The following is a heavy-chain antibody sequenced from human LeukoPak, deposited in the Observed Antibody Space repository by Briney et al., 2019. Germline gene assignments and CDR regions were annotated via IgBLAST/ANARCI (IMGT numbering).Heavy chain of an antibody. Sequence: AASVKVSCKASGGTFSSYAISWVRQAPGQGLEWMGGIIPIFGTANYAQKFQGRVTITADESTSTAYMELSSLRSEDTAVYYCARDRNMYSDDNSGNPRLSYFQHWGQGTLVTVSS. D-gene: IGHD3-22*01. CDR1: GGTFSSYA. CDR2: IIPIFGTA. J-gene: IGHJ1*01. CDR3: ARDRNMYSDDNSGNPRLSYFQH. V-gene: IGHV1-69*01.